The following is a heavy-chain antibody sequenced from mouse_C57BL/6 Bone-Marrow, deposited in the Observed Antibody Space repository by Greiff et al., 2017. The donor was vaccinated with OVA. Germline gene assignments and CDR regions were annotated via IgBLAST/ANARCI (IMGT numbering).Heavy chain of an antibody. Sequence: VKLQQPGAELVMPGASVKLSCKASGYTFTSYWMHWVKQRPGQGLEWIGEIDPSDSYTNYNQKFKGKSTLTVDKSSSTAYMQLSSLTSEDSAVYYCASWGLRRGDYFDYWGQGTTRTVSS. D-gene: IGHD2-4*01. J-gene: IGHJ2*01. CDR1: GYTFTSYW. V-gene: IGHV1-69*01. CDR2: IDPSDSYT. CDR3: ASWGLRRGDYFDY.